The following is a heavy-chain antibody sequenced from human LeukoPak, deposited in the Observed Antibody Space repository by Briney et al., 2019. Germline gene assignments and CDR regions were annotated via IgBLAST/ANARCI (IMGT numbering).Heavy chain of an antibody. CDR3: AKSLAVPGSPDQ. CDR2: ASGSGGNT. V-gene: IGHV3-23*01. Sequence: GGYLRLSCAASGFTFTYSAMTWVRQAPGKGLEWVSTASGSGGNTYYADSVKGRFTISRDNSENTVSLQMNSLRAQDTAVYYCAKSLAVPGSPDQWGQGTLVTVSS. CDR1: GFTFTYSA. D-gene: IGHD6-19*01. J-gene: IGHJ4*02.